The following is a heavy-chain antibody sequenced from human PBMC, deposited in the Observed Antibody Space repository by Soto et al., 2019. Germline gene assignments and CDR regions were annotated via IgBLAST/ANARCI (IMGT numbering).Heavy chain of an antibody. CDR2: ISPYTGNT. Sequence: QVQLVQSGDEVKKPGASVKVSCKASGYIFVNYGIAWVRQAPGQGLEWIGWISPYTGNTHSATKVQGRLTMTTDTSTSTAYMALGSLTSDDTAVYYCVMVDNYVTPTPQDVWGPGTTVTVSS. V-gene: IGHV1-18*01. D-gene: IGHD3-16*01. CDR1: GYIFVNYG. J-gene: IGHJ6*02. CDR3: VMVDNYVTPTPQDV.